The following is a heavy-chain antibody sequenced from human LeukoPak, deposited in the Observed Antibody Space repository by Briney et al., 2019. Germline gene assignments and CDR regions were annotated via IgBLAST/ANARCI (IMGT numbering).Heavy chain of an antibody. CDR2: ISSSSSYI. V-gene: IGHV3-21*01. Sequence: GGSMRLSCAASGITFSSHSMNWVRQAPRKGQEWVSSISSSSSYIYYAVSLKGRFTISRDNAKNSLYLQMNSLRAEDTAVYYCARDYGGSSPFDYWGQGTLVTVSS. J-gene: IGHJ4*02. D-gene: IGHD4-23*01. CDR3: ARDYGGSSPFDY. CDR1: GITFSSHS.